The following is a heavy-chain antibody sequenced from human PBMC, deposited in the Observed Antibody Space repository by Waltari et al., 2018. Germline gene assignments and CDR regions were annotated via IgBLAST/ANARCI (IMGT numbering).Heavy chain of an antibody. Sequence: EVQLVQSGAEVKKPGESLRISCKGSASSFSNSWITWVRQIPGKGLEWMGNVDPTDSHTNYSPSFQGHVTISADKSINTAYLQWSSLKASDTAIYYCAKREGYYYDRSGYYYEFWGQGTLVTVSS. CDR1: ASSFSNSW. D-gene: IGHD3-22*01. V-gene: IGHV5-10-1*01. CDR3: AKREGYYYDRSGYYYEF. J-gene: IGHJ4*02. CDR2: VDPTDSHT.